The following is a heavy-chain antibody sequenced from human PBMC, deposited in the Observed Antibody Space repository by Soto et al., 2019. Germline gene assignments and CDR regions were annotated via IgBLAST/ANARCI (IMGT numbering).Heavy chain of an antibody. CDR1: GYSFTSYW. V-gene: IGHV5-51*01. Sequence: PGESLKISCKGSGYSFTSYWIGWVRQMPGKGLEWMGIIYPGDSDTRYSPSFQGQVTISADKSISTAYLQWSSLKASDTAMYYCARQASVAVAGTGPQAIDYWGQGTLVTVSS. D-gene: IGHD6-19*01. CDR3: ARQASVAVAGTGPQAIDY. J-gene: IGHJ4*02. CDR2: IYPGDSDT.